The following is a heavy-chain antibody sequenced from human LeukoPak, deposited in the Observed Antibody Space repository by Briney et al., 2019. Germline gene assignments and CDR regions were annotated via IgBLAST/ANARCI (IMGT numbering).Heavy chain of an antibody. V-gene: IGHV4-39*01. J-gene: IGHJ4*02. CDR3: ARGTQEEIFDY. CDR1: GGSISSSSYY. D-gene: IGHD1/OR15-1a*01. CDR2: IYYSGST. Sequence: SETLSLTCTVSGGSISSSSYYWGWIRQPPGKGLEWIGSIYYSGSTYYNPSLKSRVTISVDTSKNQFSLKLSSVTAADTAVYYCARGTQEEIFDYWGQGTLVTVSS.